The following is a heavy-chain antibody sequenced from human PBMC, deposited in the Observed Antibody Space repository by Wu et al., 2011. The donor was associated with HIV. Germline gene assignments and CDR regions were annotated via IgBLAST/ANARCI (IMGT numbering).Heavy chain of an antibody. J-gene: IGHJ6*03. CDR1: GYTFGSYT. CDR3: ARSGVSAEYYFYYMND. D-gene: IGHD2-2*01. V-gene: IGHV1-69*02. Sequence: QVHLEQSGAEVKKPGASVRISCKASGYTFGSYTIAWVRQAPGQGLEWMGGMVPMFGRQDHAQKFRGRVKITVDKSQTTAYMELSSLRSDDTAVYYCARSGVSAEYYFYYMNDWGKGTTVTVPS. CDR2: MVPMFGRQ.